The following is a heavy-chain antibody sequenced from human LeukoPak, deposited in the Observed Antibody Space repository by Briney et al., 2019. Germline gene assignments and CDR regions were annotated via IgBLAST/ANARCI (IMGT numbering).Heavy chain of an antibody. D-gene: IGHD2-2*01. Sequence: ASVKVSCKASGYTFTSYGISWVRQAPGQGLEWMGWISAYNGNTNYAQKFQGRVTMTRDTSISTAYMELSRLRSDDTAVYYCARLAQYRPDDYWGQGTLVTVSS. V-gene: IGHV1-18*01. CDR2: ISAYNGNT. CDR1: GYTFTSYG. CDR3: ARLAQYRPDDY. J-gene: IGHJ4*02.